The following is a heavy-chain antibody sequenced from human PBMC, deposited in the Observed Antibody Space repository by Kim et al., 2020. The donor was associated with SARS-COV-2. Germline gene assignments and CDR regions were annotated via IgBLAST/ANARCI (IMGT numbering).Heavy chain of an antibody. V-gene: IGHV4-59*01. CDR2: IYYSGST. CDR1: GGSISSYY. Sequence: SETLSLTCTVSGGSISSYYWTWIRQPPGKGLEWIASIYYSGSTNYNPSLNSRVAISVDTSKNQFSLRLSSVTAADTAVYLCARGSWNGYYYGMDVWGQGTPVIVSS. CDR3: ARGSWNGYYYGMDV. J-gene: IGHJ6*02. D-gene: IGHD1-1*01.